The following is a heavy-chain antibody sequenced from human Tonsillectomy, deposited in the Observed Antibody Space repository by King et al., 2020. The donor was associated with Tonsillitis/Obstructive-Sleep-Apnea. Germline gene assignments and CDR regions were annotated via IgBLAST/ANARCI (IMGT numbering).Heavy chain of an antibody. D-gene: IGHD6-13*01. CDR2: LSGIGGGP. Sequence: QLVQSGGGWLQPGGSLSLSFAASGSTFGSIAIGWVGQPPGRGRDGVSALSGIGGGPYYAAPVKGRFTIPRDNPKNTLYLQMNSLRAEDTAIYYCAKEPARIAAAGSPKWGQGTLVTVSS. CDR3: AKEPARIAAAGSPK. J-gene: IGHJ4*02. CDR1: GSTFGSIA. V-gene: IGHV3-23*04.